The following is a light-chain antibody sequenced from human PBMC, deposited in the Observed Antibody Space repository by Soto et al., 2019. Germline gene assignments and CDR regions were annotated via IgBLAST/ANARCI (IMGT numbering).Light chain of an antibody. CDR3: QQYHTWPIT. CDR2: GAS. J-gene: IGKJ4*01. CDR1: QSVSNN. Sequence: EIVFTQSPATLALSPGERATLSCMASQSVSNNYLAWYQQKPGQAPRLLISGASTGATGIPARLSGSGSGTEFTLTISSLQSEDCAIYYCQQYHTWPITFGGGTKVDIK. V-gene: IGKV3-15*01.